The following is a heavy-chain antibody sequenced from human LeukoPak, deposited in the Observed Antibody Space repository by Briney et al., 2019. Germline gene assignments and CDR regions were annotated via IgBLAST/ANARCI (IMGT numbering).Heavy chain of an antibody. J-gene: IGHJ5*02. CDR2: IKKDGSET. D-gene: IGHD3-22*01. CDR3: ARDRPNYYESNGHYYRRDGDH. V-gene: IGHV3-7*03. CDR1: GFTFNAYW. Sequence: TGGSLRLSCAASGFTFNAYWMNWVRQAPGKGLEWVANIKKDGSETKYVDSLRGRFTISRDNSKNILYLQMNSLRAEDTAIYYCARDRPNYYESNGHYYRRDGDHWGQGTLVTVSS.